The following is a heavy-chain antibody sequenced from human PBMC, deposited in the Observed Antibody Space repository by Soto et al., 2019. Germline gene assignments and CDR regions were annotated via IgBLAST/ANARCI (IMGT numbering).Heavy chain of an antibody. D-gene: IGHD3-3*01. CDR2: INPSGGST. Sequence: ASVQVSCKASGYTFTSYYMHWVRQAPGQGLEWMGIINPSGGSTSYAHKFQGRVTMTRDTSTSTVYMELSSLRSEDTAVYFCARDGSHYDFWSGVNWFDPWGQGTLVTVSS. V-gene: IGHV1-46*01. J-gene: IGHJ5*02. CDR1: GYTFTSYY. CDR3: ARDGSHYDFWSGVNWFDP.